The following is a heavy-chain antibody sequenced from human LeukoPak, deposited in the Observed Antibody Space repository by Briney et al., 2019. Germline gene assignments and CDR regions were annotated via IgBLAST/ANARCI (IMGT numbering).Heavy chain of an antibody. CDR2: IYYSGST. CDR1: GGSISSGDYY. V-gene: IGHV4-61*08. Sequence: SETLSLTCTVSGGSISSGDYYWSWIRQPPGKALEWIGYIYYSGSTNYNPSLKSRVTISVDTSKNQFSLKLSSVTAADTAVYYCARQDYYYYGMDVWGQGTTVTVSS. J-gene: IGHJ6*02. CDR3: ARQDYYYYGMDV.